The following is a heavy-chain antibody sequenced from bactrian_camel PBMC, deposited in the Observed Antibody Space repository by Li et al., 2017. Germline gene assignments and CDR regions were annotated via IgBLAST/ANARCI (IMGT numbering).Heavy chain of an antibody. CDR2: IDADGST. D-gene: IGHD2*01. J-gene: IGHJ4*01. CDR3: AARSYCTTTSASGFNY. V-gene: IGHV3S55*01. Sequence: VQLVESGGGSVQAGGSLRLSCTVSGHPYSRYAMAWFRQAPGKEREGVASIDADGSTSYADSVKGRFTISQDNASETVYLQMNSLKPEDRAMYYCAARSYCTTTSASGFNYWGRGTQVTVS. CDR1: GHPYSRYA.